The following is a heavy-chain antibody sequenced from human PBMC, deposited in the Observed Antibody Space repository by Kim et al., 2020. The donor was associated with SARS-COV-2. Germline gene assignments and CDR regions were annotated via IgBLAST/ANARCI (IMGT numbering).Heavy chain of an antibody. CDR3: ARDDSSYYEGDGWFDP. CDR2: INPGFGTT. D-gene: IGHD3-16*01. CDR1: GGTFSNFA. Sequence: SVKVSCKASGGTFSNFAISWVRQAPGQEIEWMGGINPGFGTTDYAQEFLGRITITADESAGTAYMELSSLRSDDTAVYYCARDDSSYYEGDGWFDPWGQGTLVTVSS. J-gene: IGHJ5*02. V-gene: IGHV1-69*13.